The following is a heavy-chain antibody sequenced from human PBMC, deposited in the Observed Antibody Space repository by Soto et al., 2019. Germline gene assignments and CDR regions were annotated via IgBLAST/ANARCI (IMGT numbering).Heavy chain of an antibody. J-gene: IGHJ6*02. CDR1: GFSLSTSGVG. CDR3: AHSRRITIFGVVTYYYYGMDV. Sequence: GSGPTLVNPTPPLTLTCTFSGFSLSTSGVGVGWIRQPPGKALEWLALIYWDDDKRYSPSLKSRVTITKDTSKNHVVLTMTNMDPVDTATYYCAHSRRITIFGVVTYYYYGMDVWGQGTTVTVSS. D-gene: IGHD3-3*01. V-gene: IGHV2-5*02. CDR2: IYWDDDK.